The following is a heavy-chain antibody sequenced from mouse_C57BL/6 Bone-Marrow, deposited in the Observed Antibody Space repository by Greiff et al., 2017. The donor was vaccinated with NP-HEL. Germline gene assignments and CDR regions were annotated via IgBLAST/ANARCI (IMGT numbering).Heavy chain of an antibody. CDR2: IDPSDSYT. Sequence: QVQLQQPGAELVMPGASVKLSCKASGYTLTSYWMHWVKQRPGQGLEWIGEIDPSDSYTNYNQKFKGKSTLTVDKSSSTAYMQLSSLTSEDAAVYYCAREELGVGFAFWGRGTVVTVSA. CDR1: GYTLTSYW. V-gene: IGHV1-69*01. J-gene: IGHJ3*01. CDR3: AREELGVGFAF. D-gene: IGHD4-1*01.